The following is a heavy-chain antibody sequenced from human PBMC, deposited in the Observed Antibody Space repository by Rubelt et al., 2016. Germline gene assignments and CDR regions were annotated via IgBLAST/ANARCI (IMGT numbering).Heavy chain of an antibody. V-gene: IGHV4-34*01. CDR2: INHSGKT. CDR3: ARWWEVLQAFDY. D-gene: IGHD1-26*01. CDR1: GGSFSGYY. Sequence: QVQLQQWGAGLLKPSETLSLTCAVYGGSFSGYYWSWIRQPPGKGLEWIGEINHSGKTNYNPSLKSRVTVSVDTSKKQFSLMLCSVTAADTAVYYCARWWEVLQAFDYWGQGTLVTLSS. J-gene: IGHJ4*02.